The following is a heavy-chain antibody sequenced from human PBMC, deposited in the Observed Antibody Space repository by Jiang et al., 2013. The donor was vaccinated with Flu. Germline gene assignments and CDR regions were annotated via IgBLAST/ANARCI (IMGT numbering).Heavy chain of an antibody. CDR3: AREKEMGYKAGFDV. D-gene: IGHD5-18*01. Sequence: QLVESGGRLVQPGGSLRLSCVASGFNIKNEYMVWVRQPPGKGLEWVAVQYSGGTTGYADSVQGRFSVSRDTSINTLYLQMNSLRVEDTALYYCAREKEMGYKAGFDVWGQGTTVTVS. CDR2: QYSGGTT. V-gene: IGHV3-66*01. J-gene: IGHJ6*02. CDR1: GFNIKNEY.